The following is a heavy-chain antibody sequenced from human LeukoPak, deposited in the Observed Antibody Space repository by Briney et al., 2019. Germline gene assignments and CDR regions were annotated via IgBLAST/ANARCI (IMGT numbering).Heavy chain of an antibody. CDR1: GGSISSYY. Sequence: PSETLSLTCTVSGGSISSYYWSWIRQPAGKGLEWIGRIYTSGSTNYNPSLKSRVTMSVDTSKNQFSLKLSSVTAADTAVYYCARGTTIVGATRGNWFYPWGQGTLVTVSS. D-gene: IGHD1-26*01. V-gene: IGHV4-4*07. J-gene: IGHJ5*02. CDR3: ARGTTIVGATRGNWFYP. CDR2: IYTSGST.